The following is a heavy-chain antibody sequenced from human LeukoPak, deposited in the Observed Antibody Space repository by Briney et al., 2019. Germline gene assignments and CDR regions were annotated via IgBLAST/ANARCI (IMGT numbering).Heavy chain of an antibody. CDR3: ASEYCSGGSCYSRYYYYGMDV. D-gene: IGHD2-15*01. CDR2: ISAYNGNT. V-gene: IGHV1-18*01. J-gene: IGHJ6*02. CDR1: GYTFTSYG. Sequence: ASVKVSCKASGYTFTSYGISWVRQAPGQGLEWMGWISAYNGNTNYAQKFQGRVTMTRDTSTSTVYMELSSLRSEDTAVYYCASEYCSGGSCYSRYYYYGMDVWGQGTTVTVSS.